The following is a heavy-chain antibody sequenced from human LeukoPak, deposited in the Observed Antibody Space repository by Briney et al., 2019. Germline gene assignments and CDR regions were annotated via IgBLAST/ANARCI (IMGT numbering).Heavy chain of an antibody. V-gene: IGHV1-18*01. CDR3: ARDKQLDWAHYYYYYMDV. Sequence: ASVKVSFKASGYTFTSYGISWVRQAPGQGLEWMGWISAYNGNTNYAQKLQGRVTMTRDTSISTAYMELSRLRSDDTAVYYCARDKQLDWAHYYYYYMDVWGKGTTVTVSS. CDR2: ISAYNGNT. CDR1: GYTFTSYG. J-gene: IGHJ6*03. D-gene: IGHD1-1*01.